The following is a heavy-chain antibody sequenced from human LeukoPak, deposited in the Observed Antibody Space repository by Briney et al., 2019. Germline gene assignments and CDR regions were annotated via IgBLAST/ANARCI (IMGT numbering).Heavy chain of an antibody. J-gene: IGHJ4*02. V-gene: IGHV1-18*01. CDR3: ARHSESVDFGDSEPADY. CDR2: FSVYNGNR. CDR1: GYTFTSYG. Sequence: GASVKLSCKASGYTFTSYGISWVRQAPGQGLEWMGWFSVYNGNRNNEQQLPGRVTMTTDTSTSTGYMELRSLRSDDTAVYYCARHSESVDFGDSEPADYWGQGALVTVSS. D-gene: IGHD4-17*01.